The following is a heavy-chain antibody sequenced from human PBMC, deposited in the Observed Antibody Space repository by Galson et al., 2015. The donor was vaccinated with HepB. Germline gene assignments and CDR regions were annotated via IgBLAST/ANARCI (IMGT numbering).Heavy chain of an antibody. J-gene: IGHJ4*02. CDR3: ARFGGPITMVRGVTSYFDY. D-gene: IGHD3-10*01. V-gene: IGHV1-3*01. CDR1: GYTFTSYA. Sequence: SVKVSCKASGYTFTSYAMHWVRQAPGQRLEWMGWINAGNGNTKYSQKFQGRVTITRDTSASTAYMELSSLRSEDTAVYYCARFGGPITMVRGVTSYFDYWGQGTLVTVSS. CDR2: INAGNGNT.